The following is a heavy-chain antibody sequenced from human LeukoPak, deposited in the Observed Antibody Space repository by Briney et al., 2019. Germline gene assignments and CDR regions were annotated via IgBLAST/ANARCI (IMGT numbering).Heavy chain of an antibody. J-gene: IGHJ4*02. V-gene: IGHV3-7*03. CDR1: GFTFSSYW. D-gene: IGHD3-3*01. CDR2: INHNGNVN. Sequence: GGSLRLSCAASGFTFSSYWMNWARQAPGKGLEWVASINHNGNVNYYVDSVKGRFTISRNNAKNSLYLQMNSLRAEDTAVYYCATRHDYDFWSGYLNPQNYYFDYWGQGTLVTVSS. CDR3: ATRHDYDFWSGYLNPQNYYFDY.